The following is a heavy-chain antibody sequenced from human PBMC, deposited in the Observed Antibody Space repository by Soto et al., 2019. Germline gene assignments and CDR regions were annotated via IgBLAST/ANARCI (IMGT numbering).Heavy chain of an antibody. J-gene: IGHJ5*02. V-gene: IGHV3-73*01. D-gene: IGHD3-3*01. Sequence: PGCSMRLPCAASGLTFSSSAMHWVRQASGKGLEWVGRIRSKANSYATAYAASVKGRFPISRDDSKNTAYLQMNSLKTEDTAVYYCTGTYDLWSGDYRTYNWFDPWGQGTLVTLYS. CDR1: GLTFSSSA. CDR2: IRSKANSYAT. CDR3: TGTYDLWSGDYRTYNWFDP.